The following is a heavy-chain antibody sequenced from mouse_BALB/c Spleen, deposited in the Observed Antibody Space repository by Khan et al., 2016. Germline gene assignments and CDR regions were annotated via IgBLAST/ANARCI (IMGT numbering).Heavy chain of an antibody. CDR2: ISYSGST. V-gene: IGHV3-2*02. J-gene: IGHJ3*01. D-gene: IGHD3-2*01. CDR1: GYSITSDYA. CDR3: ADSSGYVFAY. Sequence: EVQLQESGPGLVKPSQSLSPTCTVTGYSITSDYAWNWIRQFPGNKLEWMGYISYSGSTSYNPSLKSRISITRDTSKNQFFLQLNSVTTEDTATYYCADSSGYVFAYWGQGTLVTVSA.